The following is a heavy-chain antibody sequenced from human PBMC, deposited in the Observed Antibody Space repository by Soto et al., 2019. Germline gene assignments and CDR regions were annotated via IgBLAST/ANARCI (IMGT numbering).Heavy chain of an antibody. CDR1: GFAFSSHG. V-gene: IGHV3-30*03. J-gene: IGHJ4*02. CDR2: TSYDGINK. Sequence: PGGSLRLSCAASGFAFSSHGLHWVRQTPGKGLEWVAFTSYDGINKYYAESVKGRFTISRDSSKNTLFLRMNSLRADDTAVYYCARDNEQWLVGTYYFDYWGQGTLVTVSS. CDR3: ARDNEQWLVGTYYFDY. D-gene: IGHD6-19*01.